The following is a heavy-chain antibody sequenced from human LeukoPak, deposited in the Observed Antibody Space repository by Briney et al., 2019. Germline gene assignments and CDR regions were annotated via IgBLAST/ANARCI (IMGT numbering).Heavy chain of an antibody. CDR1: GFTFNNYA. J-gene: IGHJ4*02. D-gene: IGHD3-10*01. CDR2: ISGDGVSP. CDR3: ADFGSGSYCFDY. V-gene: IGHV3-23*01. Sequence: GGSLRLSCAASGFTFNNYALAWVRQTPEKGLECVSAISGDGVSPYYADSVKGRFTISRDNSKNTLYLQMDSLRAEDTAIYYCADFGSGSYCFDYWGQGTLVTVSS.